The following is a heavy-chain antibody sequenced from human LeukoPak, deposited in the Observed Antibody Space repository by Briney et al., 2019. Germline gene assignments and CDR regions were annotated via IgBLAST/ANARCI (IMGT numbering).Heavy chain of an antibody. CDR1: GGTFSSYA. Sequence: GASVKVSCKASGGTFSSYAISWVRQAPGQGLEWMGGIIPIFGTANYAQKFQERVTITRDMSTSTAYMELSSLRSEDTAVYYCAAAPGGSSLVGPGGKYNWFDPWGQGTLVTVSS. J-gene: IGHJ5*02. CDR2: IIPIFGTA. D-gene: IGHD2-15*01. CDR3: AAAPGGSSLVGPGGKYNWFDP. V-gene: IGHV1-69*05.